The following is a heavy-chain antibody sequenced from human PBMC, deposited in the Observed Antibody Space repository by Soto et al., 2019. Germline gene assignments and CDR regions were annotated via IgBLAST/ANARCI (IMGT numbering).Heavy chain of an antibody. CDR3: ARDDDRPDNGLDM. CDR2: ILQDGGDQ. CDR1: GFTFSKYG. J-gene: IGHJ3*02. D-gene: IGHD2-8*01. V-gene: IGHV3-33*05. Sequence: QVQLVESGGGVVQPGRSLRLSCAASGFTFSKYGMHWVRQAPGKGLEWVADILQDGGDQRYGDSVKGRFTISRDNSKNTLLLQIHSRRVEDTAVYYCARDDDRPDNGLDMWGQGTMVTVSS.